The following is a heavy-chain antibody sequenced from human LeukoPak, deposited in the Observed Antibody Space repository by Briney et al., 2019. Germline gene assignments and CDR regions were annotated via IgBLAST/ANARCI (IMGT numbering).Heavy chain of an antibody. J-gene: IGHJ4*02. Sequence: SETLSLTCAVYGGSFSGYYWSWIRQPPGKGLEWIGEINHSGSTNYNPSLKSRVTISVDTSKNQFSLKLSSVTAADTAVYYCARVLRGYDILTGYYIDYWGQGTLVTVSS. D-gene: IGHD3-9*01. CDR1: GGSFSGYY. V-gene: IGHV4-34*01. CDR2: INHSGST. CDR3: ARVLRGYDILTGYYIDY.